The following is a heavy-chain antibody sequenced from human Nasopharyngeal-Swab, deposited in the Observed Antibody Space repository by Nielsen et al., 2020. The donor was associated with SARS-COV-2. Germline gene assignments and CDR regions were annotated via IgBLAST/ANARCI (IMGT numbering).Heavy chain of an antibody. V-gene: IGHV3-23*01. CDR2: ISGSGGTT. CDR1: GFTFSSYG. Sequence: GGSLRLSCAASGFTFSSYGMHWVRQAPGKGLEWVSAISGSGGTTYYADSVKGRFTISRDNAKNTLYLQMNSLRAEDTAVYYCARGANWFDPWGQGTLVTVSS. CDR3: ARGANWFDP. J-gene: IGHJ5*02.